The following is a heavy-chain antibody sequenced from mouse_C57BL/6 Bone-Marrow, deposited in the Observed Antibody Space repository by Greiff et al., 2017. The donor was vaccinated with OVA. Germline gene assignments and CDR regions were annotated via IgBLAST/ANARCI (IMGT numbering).Heavy chain of an antibody. CDR2: ISYDGSN. Sequence: EVKLVESGPGLVKPSQSLSLTCSVTGYSITSGYYWNWIRQFPGNKLEWMGYISYDGSNNYKPSLKNRISITRDTSKNQFFMKLNSVTTEDTATYYCARGTYYYGSSPFAYWGQGTLVTVSA. J-gene: IGHJ3*01. CDR1: GYSITSGYY. CDR3: ARGTYYYGSSPFAY. D-gene: IGHD1-1*01. V-gene: IGHV3-6*01.